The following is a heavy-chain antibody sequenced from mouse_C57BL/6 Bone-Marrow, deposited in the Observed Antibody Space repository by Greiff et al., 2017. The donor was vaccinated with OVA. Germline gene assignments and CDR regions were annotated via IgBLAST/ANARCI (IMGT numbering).Heavy chain of an antibody. CDR2: IHPNSGST. CDR1: GYTFTSYW. J-gene: IGHJ4*01. V-gene: IGHV1-64*01. D-gene: IGHD2-12*01. CDR3: ASPSMLLYYAMDY. Sequence: QVQLQQSGAELVKPGASVKLSCKASGYTFTSYWMHWVKQRPGQGLEWIGMIHPNSGSTNYNEKFKSKATLTVDKSSSTAYMQLSSLTSEDSAVYYCASPSMLLYYAMDYWGQGTSVTVSS.